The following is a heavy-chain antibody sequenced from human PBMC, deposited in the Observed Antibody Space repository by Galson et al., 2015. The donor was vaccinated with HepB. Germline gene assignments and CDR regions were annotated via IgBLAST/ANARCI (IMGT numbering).Heavy chain of an antibody. Sequence: SVKVSCKVSGSTLTELSMHWVRQAPRKGLEWMGGFDPEDGETIYAQKFQGRVTMTEDTSTDTAYMELSSLRSEDTAVYYCAVAVLSGSYYFDYWGQGTLVTVSS. CDR1: GSTLTELS. V-gene: IGHV1-24*01. CDR2: FDPEDGET. J-gene: IGHJ4*02. D-gene: IGHD1-26*01. CDR3: AVAVLSGSYYFDY.